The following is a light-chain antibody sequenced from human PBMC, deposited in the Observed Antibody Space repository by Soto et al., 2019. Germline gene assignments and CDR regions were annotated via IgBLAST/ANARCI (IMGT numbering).Light chain of an antibody. CDR3: LSCDSDTQV. V-gene: IGLV6-57*03. J-gene: IGLJ3*02. CDR2: EDD. CDR1: SGSIASNS. Sequence: NFMLTQPHSVSESPGKTVTISCTRISGSIASNSVQWFQQRPGSAPTTVIFEDDQRPSGVPDRFSGSIDSSSNSATLTISGLQTEDEADYYSLSCDSDTQVFGGGTNLTVL.